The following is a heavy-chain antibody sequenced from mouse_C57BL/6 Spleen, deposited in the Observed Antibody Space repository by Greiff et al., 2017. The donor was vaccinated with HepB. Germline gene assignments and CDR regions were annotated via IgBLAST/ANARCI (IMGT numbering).Heavy chain of an antibody. J-gene: IGHJ3*01. Sequence: EVQLVESGGGLVQPKGSLKLSCAASGFSFNTYAMNWVRQAPGKGLEWVARIRSKSNNYATYYADSVKDRFTISRDDSESMLYLQMNNLKTEDTAMYYCVREGLRQWFAYWGQGTLVTVSA. V-gene: IGHV10-1*01. D-gene: IGHD2-4*01. CDR2: IRSKSNNYAT. CDR1: GFSFNTYA. CDR3: VREGLRQWFAY.